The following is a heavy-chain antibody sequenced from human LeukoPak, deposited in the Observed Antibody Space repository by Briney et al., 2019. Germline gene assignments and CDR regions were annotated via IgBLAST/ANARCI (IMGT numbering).Heavy chain of an antibody. CDR3: ARPSLDYGGIDAFDF. D-gene: IGHD4-23*01. V-gene: IGHV4-59*08. Sequence: SSETLSLTCTVSGGSISSYYWSWIRQPPGKGLEWIGYIYYSGSTNYNPSLKSRVTISVDTSKNQFSLKLSSVTAADTAVYYCARPSLDYGGIDAFDFWGQGTLVTVSS. CDR2: IYYSGST. CDR1: GGSISSYY. J-gene: IGHJ3*01.